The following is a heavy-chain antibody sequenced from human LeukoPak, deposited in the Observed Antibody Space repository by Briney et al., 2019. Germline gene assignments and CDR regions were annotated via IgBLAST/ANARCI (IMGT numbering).Heavy chain of an antibody. CDR3: AAPFGAPSGSYESPLYYYYGMDV. V-gene: IGHV1-58*02. D-gene: IGHD1-26*01. CDR1: GFTFTSSA. CDR2: IVVGSGNT. Sequence: SVKVSCKASGFTFTSSAMQWVRQARGQRLEWIGWIVVGSGNTNYAQKFQERVTITRDMSTSTAYMELSSLRSEDTAVYYCAAPFGAPSGSYESPLYYYYGMDVWGQGTTVTVSS. J-gene: IGHJ6*02.